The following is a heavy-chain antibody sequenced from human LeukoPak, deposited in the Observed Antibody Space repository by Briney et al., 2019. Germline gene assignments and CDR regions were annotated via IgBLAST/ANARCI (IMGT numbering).Heavy chain of an antibody. CDR1: GFIFSNFG. D-gene: IGHD3-22*01. J-gene: IGHJ4*02. CDR3: ARGVGNYRYYFDY. CDR2: ITSSGSYI. V-gene: IGHV3-21*01. Sequence: GGSLRLSCAASGFIFSNFGMNWVRQAPGKGLVWVSSITSSGSYIYYRDSVKGRFTISRDNAKNSLYLQMNSLRAEDTAVYYCARGVGNYRYYFDYWGQGTLVTVSS.